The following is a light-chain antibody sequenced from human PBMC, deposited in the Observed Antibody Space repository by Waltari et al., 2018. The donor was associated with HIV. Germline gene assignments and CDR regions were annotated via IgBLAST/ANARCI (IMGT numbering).Light chain of an antibody. CDR1: SSNIGNNY. J-gene: IGLJ3*02. Sequence: QSVLTQPPSVSAAPGEKVTISSSGISSNIGNNYISWYQHLPGTAPKLLIYDNNKRPSGSPDRVSGSKSGTSATLGITGLQTGGEADYYCGTWDSSLSVNWVFGGGTKLTVL. CDR2: DNN. V-gene: IGLV1-51*01. CDR3: GTWDSSLSVNWV.